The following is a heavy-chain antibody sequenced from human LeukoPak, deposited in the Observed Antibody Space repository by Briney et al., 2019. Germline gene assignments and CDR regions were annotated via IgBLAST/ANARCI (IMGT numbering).Heavy chain of an antibody. Sequence: GGSLRLSCAASGFTFSNYAMSWVRQAPGKGLEWVSCISALGGSTYYADSVKGRFTISRDSSKSTLYVQMNSLRAEDTAVYYCAKDRGSSDYGISVRGRNCFDPWGQGTLVTVSS. V-gene: IGHV3-23*01. CDR2: ISALGGST. J-gene: IGHJ5*02. CDR3: AKDRGSSDYGISVRGRNCFDP. D-gene: IGHD5-12*01. CDR1: GFTFSNYA.